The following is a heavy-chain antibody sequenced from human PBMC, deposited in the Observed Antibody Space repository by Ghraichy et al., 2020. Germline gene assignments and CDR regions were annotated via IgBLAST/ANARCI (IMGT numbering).Heavy chain of an antibody. CDR2: IYYSGST. V-gene: IGHV4-59*01. CDR1: GGSISSYY. Sequence: SETLSLTCTVSGGSISSYYWSWIRQPPGKGLEWIGYIYYSGSTNYNPSLKSRVTISVDTSKNQFSLKLSSVTAADTAVYYCARRYCSGGSCYLDYWGQGTLVTVSS. J-gene: IGHJ4*02. D-gene: IGHD2-15*01. CDR3: ARRYCSGGSCYLDY.